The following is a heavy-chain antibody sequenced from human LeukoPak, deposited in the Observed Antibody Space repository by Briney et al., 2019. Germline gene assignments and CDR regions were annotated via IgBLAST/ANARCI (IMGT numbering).Heavy chain of an antibody. CDR3: ARDRDYSNTERGFDC. J-gene: IGHJ4*02. CDR2: INPNSGET. CDR1: GYTFTYYY. D-gene: IGHD4-11*01. V-gene: IGHV1-2*02. Sequence: ASVKVSCKTSGYTFTYYYIHWVRQAPGQGLEWMGWINPNSGETNSAQKFQGRVTMTGDTSISTAYMELRRVTSDDTAVYYCARDRDYSNTERGFDCWGQGILVTVSS.